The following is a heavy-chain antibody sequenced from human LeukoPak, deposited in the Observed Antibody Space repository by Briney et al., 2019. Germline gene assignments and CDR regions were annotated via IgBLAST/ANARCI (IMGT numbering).Heavy chain of an antibody. Sequence: GGSLRLSCAASGFTFSSYAMSWVRQAPGKGLEWVSAISGSGGSAYYADSVKGRFTISRDNSKSTLYLQMNSLRAEDTAVYYCAKWGSSGYIDYWGQGTLVTVSS. V-gene: IGHV3-23*01. CDR1: GFTFSSYA. CDR2: ISGSGGSA. D-gene: IGHD3-22*01. CDR3: AKWGSSGYIDY. J-gene: IGHJ4*02.